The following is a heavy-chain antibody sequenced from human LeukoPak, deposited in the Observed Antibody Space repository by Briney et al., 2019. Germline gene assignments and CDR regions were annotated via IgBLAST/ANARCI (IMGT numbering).Heavy chain of an antibody. CDR3: ARDRSGSSTYYSPFDY. D-gene: IGHD3-22*01. CDR2: IYASGST. CDR1: GGSINTYY. V-gene: IGHV4-4*07. Sequence: SETLSLTCSVSGGSINTYYWTWIRQPAGEGLEWIRRIYASGSTNYNPSLESRVTMSVDTSKNQFSLKLSSVTAADTAVYYCARDRSGSSTYYSPFDYWGQGSLVTVSS. J-gene: IGHJ4*02.